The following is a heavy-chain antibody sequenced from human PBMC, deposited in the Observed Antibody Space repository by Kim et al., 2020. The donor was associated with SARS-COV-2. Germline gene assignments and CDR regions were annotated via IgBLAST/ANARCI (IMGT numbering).Heavy chain of an antibody. D-gene: IGHD3-10*01. CDR2: ISYDGSNK. Sequence: GGSLRLSCAASGFTFSSYAMHWVRQAPGKGLEWVAVISYDGSNKYYADSVKGRFTISRDNSKNTLYLQMNSLRAEDTAVYYCARALRGGYYYGMDVWGQGTTVSVS. CDR3: ARALRGGYYYGMDV. CDR1: GFTFSSYA. V-gene: IGHV3-30*04. J-gene: IGHJ6*02.